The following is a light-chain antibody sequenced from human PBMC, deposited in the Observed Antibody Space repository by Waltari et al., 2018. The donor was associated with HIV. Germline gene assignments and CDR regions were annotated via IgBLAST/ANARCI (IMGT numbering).Light chain of an antibody. CDR3: QCYDNGLSGPF. CDR2: GNI. CDR1: SSNIGAGYD. Sequence: QSVLTQPPSVSGAPGQTVTISCTGSSSNIGAGYDVHWYQHLPGTAPKVLIYGNIKRPSGVPDRFSGSESGTSAYLTITGLQAEDEADYYCQCYDNGLSGPFFATGTKVTVL. V-gene: IGLV1-40*01. J-gene: IGLJ1*01.